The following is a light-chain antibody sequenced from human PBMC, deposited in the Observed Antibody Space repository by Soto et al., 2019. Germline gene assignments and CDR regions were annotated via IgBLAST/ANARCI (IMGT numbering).Light chain of an antibody. J-gene: IGKJ3*01. Sequence: DIQMTQSPSSLSASVGDRVTITCRASQIITSYLNWYQREPGKAPKLLIYAASSLQSGVPSRFSGSGSGADFTLTISSLQPEDFATYYCQQSYSIPFTFGPGTKWIS. CDR3: QQSYSIPFT. CDR1: QIITSY. CDR2: AAS. V-gene: IGKV1-39*01.